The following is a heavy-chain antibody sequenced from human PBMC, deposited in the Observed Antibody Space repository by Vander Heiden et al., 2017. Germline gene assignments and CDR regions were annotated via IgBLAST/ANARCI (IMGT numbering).Heavy chain of an antibody. CDR3: ARDPRPEYYYGYHYYGMDV. Sequence: QVQLVESGGGVVQPGRSLRLSCAASGFTFSSFAMPWVRQAPRPWLEWVAVISYDGSNKYYADSVKGRFTISRDNSKNTLYLQMNSLRAEDTAVYYCARDPRPEYYYGYHYYGMDVWGQGTTVTVSS. J-gene: IGHJ6*02. CDR2: ISYDGSNK. CDR1: GFTFSSFA. D-gene: IGHD3-10*01. V-gene: IGHV3-30*04.